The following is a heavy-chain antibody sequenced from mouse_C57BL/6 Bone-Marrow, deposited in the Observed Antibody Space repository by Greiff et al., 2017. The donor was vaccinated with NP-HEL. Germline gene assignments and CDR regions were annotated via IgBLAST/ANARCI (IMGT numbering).Heavy chain of an antibody. CDR2: ISSGGSYT. J-gene: IGHJ3*01. V-gene: IGHV5-6*01. CDR1: GFTFSSYG. CDR3: ARGGLGLPAWFAY. D-gene: IGHD2-4*01. Sequence: EVQGVESGGDLVKPGGSLKLSCAASGFTFSSYGMSWVRQTPDKRLEWVATISSGGSYTYYPDSVKGRFTISRDNAKNTLYLQMSHLKSEDTAMYYCARGGLGLPAWFAYWGQGTLVTVSA.